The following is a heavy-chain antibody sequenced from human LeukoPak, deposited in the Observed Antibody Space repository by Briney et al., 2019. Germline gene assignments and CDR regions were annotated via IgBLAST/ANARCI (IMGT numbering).Heavy chain of an antibody. CDR3: ARGYYDSSGYYPINFDY. CDR1: GGSISSYY. Sequence: SETLSLTCTVSGGSISSYYRSWIRQPPGKGLEWIGYIYYSGGTNYNPSLKSRVTISVDTSKNQFSLKLSSVTAADTAVYYCARGYYDSSGYYPINFDYWGQGTLVTVSS. D-gene: IGHD3-22*01. J-gene: IGHJ4*02. CDR2: IYYSGGT. V-gene: IGHV4-59*01.